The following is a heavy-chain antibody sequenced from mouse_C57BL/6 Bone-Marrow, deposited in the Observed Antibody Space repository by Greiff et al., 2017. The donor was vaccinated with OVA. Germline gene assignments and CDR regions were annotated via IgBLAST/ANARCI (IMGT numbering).Heavy chain of an antibody. Sequence: DVMLVESGGGLVKPGGSLKLSCAASGFTFSDYGMHWVRQAPEKGLEWVAYISSGSSTIYYADTVKGRFTISRDNAKNTLFMQMTSLRSEDTAMNNCAWHFDDWGQGTTLTVSS. CDR3: AWHFDD. J-gene: IGHJ2*01. CDR2: ISSGSSTI. V-gene: IGHV5-17*01. CDR1: GFTFSDYG.